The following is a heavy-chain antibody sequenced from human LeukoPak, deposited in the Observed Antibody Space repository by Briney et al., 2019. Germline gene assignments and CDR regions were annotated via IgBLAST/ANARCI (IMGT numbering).Heavy chain of an antibody. CDR1: GGTFSNLG. CDR2: IIPIFATA. J-gene: IGHJ4*02. CDR3: TRGEDYVVEVTATTWTLFDY. V-gene: IGHV1-69*01. D-gene: IGHD2-15*01. Sequence: SVKVSCKASGGTFSNLGISWVRQAPGHGLEWMGGIIPIFATATYAQKFQGRVTITADDSTSTAYMELRSLRSDDTAVYYCTRGEDYVVEVTATTWTLFDYWGQGTLVTVSS.